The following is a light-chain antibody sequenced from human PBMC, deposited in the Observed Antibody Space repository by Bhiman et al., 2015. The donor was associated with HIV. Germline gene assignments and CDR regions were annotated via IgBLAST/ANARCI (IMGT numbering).Light chain of an antibody. CDR2: RNN. V-gene: IGLV1-44*01. Sequence: LTQPPSASGTPGQRVTISCSGSSSNIGTNTVNWYQQLPGTAPKLLIYRNNQRPSGVPDRFSGSKSGNTASLTISGLQAEDESDFYCSSYTSSSTLYVFGTGTKVTVL. CDR3: SSYTSSSTLYV. J-gene: IGLJ1*01. CDR1: SSNIGTNT.